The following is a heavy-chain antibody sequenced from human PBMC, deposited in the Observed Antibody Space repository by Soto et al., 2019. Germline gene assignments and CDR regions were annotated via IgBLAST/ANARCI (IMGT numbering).Heavy chain of an antibody. Sequence: SETLSLTCAVYGGSFSGYYWSWIRQPPGKGLEWIGEINHSGSTNYNPSLKSRVTISVDTSKNQFSLKLSSVTAADTAVYYCARGHRYSSSSMYGLLLPFLDYWGQGTLVTVSS. J-gene: IGHJ4*02. CDR3: ARGHRYSSSSMYGLLLPFLDY. D-gene: IGHD6-6*01. V-gene: IGHV4-34*01. CDR2: INHSGST. CDR1: GGSFSGYY.